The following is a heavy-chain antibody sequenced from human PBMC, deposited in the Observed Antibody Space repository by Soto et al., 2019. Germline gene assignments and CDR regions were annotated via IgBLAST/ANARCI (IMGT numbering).Heavy chain of an antibody. V-gene: IGHV4-31*03. D-gene: IGHD6-13*01. CDR2: IYYSGST. J-gene: IGHJ6*02. CDR1: GGSISSGGYY. Sequence: QVQLQESCPGLVKPSQTLSLTCTVSGGSISSGGYYWSWIRQHPGKGLEWIGYIYYSGSTYYNPSLKSRVTISVDTSKNQFSLKLSSVTAADTAVYYCARTGEQLVIGMDVWGQGTTVTVSS. CDR3: ARTGEQLVIGMDV.